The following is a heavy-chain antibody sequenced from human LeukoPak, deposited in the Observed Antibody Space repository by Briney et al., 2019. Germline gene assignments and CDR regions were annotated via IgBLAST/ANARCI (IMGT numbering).Heavy chain of an antibody. V-gene: IGHV4-59*01. CDR2: IYYSGST. CDR3: ARDLGYGDYTDWFDP. D-gene: IGHD4-17*01. Sequence: PSETLSLTCTVSGGSISSNYWSSIRQPPGKGLEWIGYIYYSGSTNYNPSLKSRVTMSVDTSKNQFSLKLSSVTAADTAVYYCARDLGYGDYTDWFDPWGQGTLVTVSS. J-gene: IGHJ5*02. CDR1: GGSISSNY.